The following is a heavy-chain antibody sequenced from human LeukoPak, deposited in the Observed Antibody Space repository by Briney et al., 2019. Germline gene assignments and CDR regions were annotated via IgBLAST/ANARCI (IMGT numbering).Heavy chain of an antibody. Sequence: SETLSLTCTVSGGSITTTSYFWAWIRQPPGGGLEWIASIYCSGTTYYNSSLKSRVTISVETSKNHFSLKLSSVTAADTALYYCARVYSSTHNWFDTWGQGTQVTVSS. D-gene: IGHD2-2*01. CDR1: GGSITTTSYF. V-gene: IGHV4-39*07. CDR3: ARVYSSTHNWFDT. J-gene: IGHJ5*02. CDR2: IYCSGTT.